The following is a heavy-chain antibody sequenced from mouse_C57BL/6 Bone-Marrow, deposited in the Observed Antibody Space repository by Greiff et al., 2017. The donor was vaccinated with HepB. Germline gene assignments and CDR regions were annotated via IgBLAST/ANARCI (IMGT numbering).Heavy chain of an antibody. CDR2: IHPNSGST. J-gene: IGHJ3*01. V-gene: IGHV1-64*01. CDR1: GYTFTSYW. CDR3: ARRDVGPWFAY. Sequence: QVQLQQPGAELVKPGASVKLSCKASGYTFTSYWMHWVKQRPGQGLEWIGMIHPNSGSTNYNEKFKSKATLTVDKSSSTAYMQLSSLTSEDSAVYYCARRDVGPWFAYWGQGTLVTVSA. D-gene: IGHD3-3*01.